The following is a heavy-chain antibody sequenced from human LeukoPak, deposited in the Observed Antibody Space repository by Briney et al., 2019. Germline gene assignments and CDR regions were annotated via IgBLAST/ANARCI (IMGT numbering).Heavy chain of an antibody. Sequence: SETLSLTCTVSGGSISSYYWSWIRRPPGKGLEWIGSLYYGGSTYSNPSLKSRVTISVDTSKNQFSLNLSSVTASDTAVFYCASTHYDILTPSYYVDFWGQGTLVTVSS. D-gene: IGHD3-9*01. CDR1: GGSISSYY. J-gene: IGHJ4*02. V-gene: IGHV4-39*01. CDR3: ASTHYDILTPSYYVDF. CDR2: LYYGGST.